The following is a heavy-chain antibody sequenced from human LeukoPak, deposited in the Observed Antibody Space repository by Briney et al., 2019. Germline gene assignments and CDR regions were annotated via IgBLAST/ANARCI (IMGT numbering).Heavy chain of an antibody. CDR3: ARDDWYCSSTSCPLDAFDI. CDR1: GFTFSSYS. J-gene: IGHJ3*02. V-gene: IGHV3-21*01. CDR2: ISSSSSYI. Sequence: PGGSLGLSCAASGFTFSSYSMNWVRQAPGKGLEWVSSISSSSSYIYYADSVKGRFTISRDNAKNSLYLQMNSLRAEDTAVYYCARDDWYCSSTSCPLDAFDIWGQGTMVTVSS. D-gene: IGHD2-2*01.